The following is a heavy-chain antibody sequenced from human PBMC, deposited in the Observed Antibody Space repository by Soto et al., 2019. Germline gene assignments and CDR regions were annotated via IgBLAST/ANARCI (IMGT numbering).Heavy chain of an antibody. J-gene: IGHJ6*02. CDR1: GFTVSSYG. CDR2: IWYDGSNK. D-gene: IGHD3-3*01. V-gene: IGHV3-33*01. Sequence: PGESLRLSCAASGFTVSSYGMHWVRQAPGKGLEWVAVIWYDGSNKYYADSVKGRFTISRDNSKNTLYLQMNSLRAEDTAVYYCARAYYDFWSGPTYGMDVWGQGT. CDR3: ARAYYDFWSGPTYGMDV.